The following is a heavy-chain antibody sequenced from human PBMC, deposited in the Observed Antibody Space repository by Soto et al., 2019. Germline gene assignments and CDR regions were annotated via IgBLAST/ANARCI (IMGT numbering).Heavy chain of an antibody. CDR3: ARAYRINGWSDYFFDY. Sequence: LSLTCTVSGGSISSGGYYWSWIRQHPGKGLEWIGYIYYTGFTFYNPSLKSRLTISLDSSKNQFSLRLNSVTAADTAVYFCARAYRINGWSDYFFDYWGQGTLVTVSS. CDR2: IYYTGFT. D-gene: IGHD6-19*01. V-gene: IGHV4-30-4*08. CDR1: GGSISSGGYY. J-gene: IGHJ4*02.